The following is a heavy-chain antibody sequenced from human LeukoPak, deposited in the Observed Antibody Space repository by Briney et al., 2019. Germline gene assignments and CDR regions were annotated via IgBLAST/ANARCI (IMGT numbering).Heavy chain of an antibody. Sequence: GGSLRLSCAASGFTFSGSAMHWVRQASGKGLEWVGRIRSKANSYATAYAASVKGRFTISRDDLKNTAYLQMNSLKTEDTAVYYCTRLPWAVAGLFDYWGQGTLVTVSS. D-gene: IGHD6-19*01. CDR2: IRSKANSYAT. J-gene: IGHJ4*02. CDR1: GFTFSGSA. V-gene: IGHV3-73*01. CDR3: TRLPWAVAGLFDY.